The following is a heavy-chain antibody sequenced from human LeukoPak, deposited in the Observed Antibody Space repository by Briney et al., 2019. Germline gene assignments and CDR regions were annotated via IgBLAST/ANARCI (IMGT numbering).Heavy chain of an antibody. J-gene: IGHJ4*02. D-gene: IGHD2-15*01. CDR2: IYSGGTT. V-gene: IGHV3-53*01. CDR3: ARDRSASCSGGSCYF. CDR1: GFTVSSNY. Sequence: GGSLRLSCAASGFTVSSNYMSWVRQAPGKGLEWVSVIYSGGTTYYPDSLKGGSTISRDNSKNTLYLQMNSLRAEDTAVYYCARDRSASCSGGSCYFWGQGTLVTVSS.